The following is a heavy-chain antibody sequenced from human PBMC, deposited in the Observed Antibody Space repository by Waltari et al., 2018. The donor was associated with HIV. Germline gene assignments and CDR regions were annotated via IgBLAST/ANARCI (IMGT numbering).Heavy chain of an antibody. CDR1: GGSISSTSYY. Sequence: QLQLQESGPGLVKPSETLSLTCTVSGGSISSTSYYWGWIRQPPGKGLEWIGTIYYSGSTYYIPSLNMRVTISVDTSKNQFSLKLSSVTSADTAVYYCARLRGRGGITMIVPRFDPWGQGTLVTVSS. V-gene: IGHV4-39*01. CDR3: ARLRGRGGITMIVPRFDP. CDR2: IYYSGST. J-gene: IGHJ5*02. D-gene: IGHD3-22*01.